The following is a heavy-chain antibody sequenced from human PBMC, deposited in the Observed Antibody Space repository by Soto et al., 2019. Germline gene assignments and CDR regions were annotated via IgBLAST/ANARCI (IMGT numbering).Heavy chain of an antibody. CDR2: IYSGGST. D-gene: IGHD6-13*01. J-gene: IGHJ6*03. CDR1: GFTVSSNY. V-gene: IGHV3-66*01. CDR3: ARGRGPGHSSSWYYMDV. Sequence: PGGSLRLSCAASGFTVSSNYMSWVRQAPGKGLEWVSVIYSGGSTYYADSVKGRFTISRDNSKNTLYLQMNSLRAEDTAVYYCARGRGPGHSSSWYYMDVWGKGTTVTVSS.